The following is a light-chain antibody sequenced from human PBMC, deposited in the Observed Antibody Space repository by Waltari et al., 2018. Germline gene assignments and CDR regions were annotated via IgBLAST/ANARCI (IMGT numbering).Light chain of an antibody. CDR1: SSHIGSNT. CDR2: SNN. CDR3: AAWDDSLKGVV. V-gene: IGLV1-44*01. J-gene: IGLJ2*01. Sequence: QSVLTQPPSASGTPGQRVTISCSGSSSHIGSNTVNWYQQLPGTAPKLLIYSNNQRPSGVPDRFSGSKSGTSASLAISGLQSEDEADFYCAAWDDSLKGVVFGGGTKLTVL.